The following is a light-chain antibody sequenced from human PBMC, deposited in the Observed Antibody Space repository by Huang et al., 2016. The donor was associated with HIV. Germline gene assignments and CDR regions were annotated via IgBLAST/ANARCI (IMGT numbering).Light chain of an antibody. CDR3: QQTYSTPRT. CDR2: AAS. CDR1: QTINTY. V-gene: IGKV1-39*01. Sequence: DIQMTQSPSSLSASVGDRVTITCRASQTINTYLHWYQQKPGKAPKLLIYAASSLHSGVPSRFSGSGSGTDFTLTISGLQREDFATYFCQQTYSTPRTFGQGTRVEIK. J-gene: IGKJ1*01.